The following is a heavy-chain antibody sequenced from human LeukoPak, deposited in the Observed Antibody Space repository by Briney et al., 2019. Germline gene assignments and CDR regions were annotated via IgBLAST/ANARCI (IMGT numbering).Heavy chain of an antibody. CDR2: VYYSKST. Sequence: SETLSLTCTVSGGSISSSSYFWDWIRQPPGRGLEWIGNVYYSKSTYYNPSLKSRVTISIDTSKNQFSLKLSSVTAADTAVYYCARGGSSSWYLSPRKDNWFDPWGQGTLVTVSS. V-gene: IGHV4-39*01. D-gene: IGHD6-13*01. CDR3: ARGGSSSWYLSPRKDNWFDP. J-gene: IGHJ5*02. CDR1: GGSISSSSYF.